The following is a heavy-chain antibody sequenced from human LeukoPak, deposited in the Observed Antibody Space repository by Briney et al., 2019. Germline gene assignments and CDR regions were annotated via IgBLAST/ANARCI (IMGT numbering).Heavy chain of an antibody. Sequence: PGGSLRLSCAASGFTFSSYAMSWVRQAPGKGLEWVSAISGSSGSTYYADSVKGRFTISRDNSKNTLYLQMNSLRAEDTAVYYCAKGRVVATITYDYWGQGTLVTVSS. J-gene: IGHJ4*02. CDR3: AKGRVVATITYDY. CDR1: GFTFSSYA. D-gene: IGHD5-24*01. CDR2: ISGSSGST. V-gene: IGHV3-23*01.